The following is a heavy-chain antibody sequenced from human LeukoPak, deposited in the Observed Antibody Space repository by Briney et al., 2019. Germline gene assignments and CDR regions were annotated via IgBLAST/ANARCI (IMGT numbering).Heavy chain of an antibody. D-gene: IGHD2-2*01. J-gene: IGHJ4*02. V-gene: IGHV3-11*06. Sequence: TGGSLRLSCAASGFTFSDYYMSWIRQAPGKGLEWVSYISSSSSSYTSYADSVKGRFTISRDNAKNSLYLQMNSLRAEDTAVYYCARVDCSTSFHPDYWGQGTLVTVSS. CDR1: GFTFSDYY. CDR2: ISSSSSSYT. CDR3: ARVDCSTSFHPDY.